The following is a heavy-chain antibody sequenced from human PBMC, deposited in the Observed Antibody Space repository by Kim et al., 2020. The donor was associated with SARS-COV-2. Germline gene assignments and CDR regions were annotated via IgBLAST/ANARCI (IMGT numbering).Heavy chain of an antibody. CDR3: AREGASGTTVIDY. V-gene: IGHV3-33*01. CDR1: GFTFSSYG. J-gene: IGHJ4*02. Sequence: GGSLRLSCAASGFTFSSYGMHWVRQAPGKGLEWVAVIWYDGSNKYYADSVKGRFTISRDNSKNTLYLQMNSLRAEDTAVYYCAREGASGTTVIDYWGQGTLVTVSS. CDR2: IWYDGSNK. D-gene: IGHD4-17*01.